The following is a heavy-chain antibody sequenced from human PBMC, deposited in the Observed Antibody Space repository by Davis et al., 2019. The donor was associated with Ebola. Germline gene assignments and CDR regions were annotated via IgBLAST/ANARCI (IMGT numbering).Heavy chain of an antibody. V-gene: IGHV3-7*01. Sequence: GGSLRLSCAVSGFTFSSYWMSWVRQAPGKGLEWVANIKQDGSEKYYVDSVKGRFTISRDNSKNTLYLQMNSLRAEDTAVYYCAKVSSSWGLWGRGTLVTVSS. J-gene: IGHJ2*01. D-gene: IGHD6-13*01. CDR3: AKVSSSWGL. CDR1: GFTFSSYW. CDR2: IKQDGSEK.